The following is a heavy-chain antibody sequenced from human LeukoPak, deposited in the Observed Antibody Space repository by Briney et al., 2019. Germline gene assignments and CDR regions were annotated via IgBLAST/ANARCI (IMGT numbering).Heavy chain of an antibody. CDR1: GGTFSSYA. V-gene: IGHV1-69*13. D-gene: IGHD3-22*01. Sequence: SVKVSCKASGGTFSSYAISWVRQAPGQGLEWMGGIIPIFGTPNYAQKFQGRVTITADESTSTAYMELSSPRSEDTAVYYCVRDGSYCDSGGYYYLYWGQGTLVTVSS. J-gene: IGHJ4*02. CDR3: VRDGSYCDSGGYYYLY. CDR2: IIPIFGTP.